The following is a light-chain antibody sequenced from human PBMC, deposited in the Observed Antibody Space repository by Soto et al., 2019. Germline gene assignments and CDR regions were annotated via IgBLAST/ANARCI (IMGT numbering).Light chain of an antibody. J-gene: IGLJ2*01. V-gene: IGLV2-11*01. CDR2: DVS. Sequence: QSALTQPRSVSGSPGQSVTISCTGTSSDVGGYNYVSWYQQHPGKAPKLMIYDVSNRPSGVPDRFSGSKSGTSASLAITGLQAEDEADYYCQSYDSRLSGSVFGGGTKLTVL. CDR1: SSDVGGYNY. CDR3: QSYDSRLSGSV.